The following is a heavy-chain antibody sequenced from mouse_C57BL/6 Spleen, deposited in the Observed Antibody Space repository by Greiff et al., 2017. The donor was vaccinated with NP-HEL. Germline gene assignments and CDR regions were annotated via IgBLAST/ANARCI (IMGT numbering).Heavy chain of an antibody. CDR3: ARPLWGYDGFDY. CDR1: GYTFTSYT. Sequence: QVQLQQSGAELARPGASVKMSCKASGYTFTSYTMHWVKQRPGQGLEWIGYINPSSGYTKYNQKFKDKATLTADKSSSTAYMQLSSLTSEDSAVYYCARPLWGYDGFDYWGQGTTLTVSS. CDR2: INPSSGYT. V-gene: IGHV1-4*01. J-gene: IGHJ2*01. D-gene: IGHD2-2*01.